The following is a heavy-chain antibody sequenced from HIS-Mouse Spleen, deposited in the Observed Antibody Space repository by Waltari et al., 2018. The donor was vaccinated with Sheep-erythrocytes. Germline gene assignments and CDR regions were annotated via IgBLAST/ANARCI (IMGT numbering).Heavy chain of an antibody. V-gene: IGHV4-39*07. CDR1: GGSISRSSYY. J-gene: IGHJ4*02. CDR2: IYYSGST. D-gene: IGHD3-3*01. Sequence: QLQLQESGPGLVKPSETLSLTCTVSGGSISRSSYYWGWLRQPPGKGLEWIGSIYYSGSTYYNPSLKSRVTISVDTSKNQFSLKLSSVTAADTAVYYCARDEGTYYDFWSGYPPSYYFDYWGQGTLVTVSS. CDR3: ARDEGTYYDFWSGYPPSYYFDY.